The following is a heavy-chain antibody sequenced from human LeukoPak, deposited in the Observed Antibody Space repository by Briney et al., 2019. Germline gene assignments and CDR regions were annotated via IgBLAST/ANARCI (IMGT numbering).Heavy chain of an antibody. CDR1: AGTFSSYG. CDR3: ARERNGAPDY. V-gene: IGHV1-69*13. CDR2: IIPIFGTA. D-gene: IGHD3-10*01. J-gene: IGHJ4*02. Sequence: ASGTVSCKASAGTFSSYGISWVRQAPGPGLEWMGGIIPIFGTANYAQKFQGRVTITADESTSTAYMERRSLRSEDTAVCYCARERNGAPDYWGQGTLVTVSS.